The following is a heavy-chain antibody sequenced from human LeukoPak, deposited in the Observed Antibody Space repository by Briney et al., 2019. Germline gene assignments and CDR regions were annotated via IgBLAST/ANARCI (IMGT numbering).Heavy chain of an antibody. J-gene: IGHJ3*02. CDR2: ISYDGSYQ. CDR1: GFTFSTYA. V-gene: IGHV3-30*18. D-gene: IGHD3-22*01. CDR3: AKLCVDSSGYYYVQDAFDI. Sequence: PGGSLRLSCVASGFTFSTYAMSWVRQAPGKGLEWVTVISYDGSYQYYADSVKGRFTISRDNSKNTLYLQMNSLRAEDTAVYYCAKLCVDSSGYYYVQDAFDIWGQGTMVTVSS.